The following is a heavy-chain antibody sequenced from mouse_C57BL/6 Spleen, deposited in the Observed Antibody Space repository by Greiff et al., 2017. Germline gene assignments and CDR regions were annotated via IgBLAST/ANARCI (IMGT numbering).Heavy chain of an antibody. V-gene: IGHV5-4*03. J-gene: IGHJ3*01. CDR1: GFTFSSYA. CDR3: ARSPSFAY. Sequence: EVKLVESGGGLVKPGGSLKLSCAASGFTFSSYAMSWVRQTPEKRLEWVATISDGGSYTYYPDNVKGRFTISRDNAKNNLYLQMSHLKSEDTAMYYCARSPSFAYWGQGTLVTVSA. CDR2: ISDGGSYT.